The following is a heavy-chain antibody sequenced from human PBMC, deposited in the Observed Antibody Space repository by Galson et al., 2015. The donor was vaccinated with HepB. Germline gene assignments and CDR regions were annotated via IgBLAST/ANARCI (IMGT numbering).Heavy chain of an antibody. J-gene: IGHJ4*02. D-gene: IGHD3-9*01. V-gene: IGHV3-21*01. CDR2: ISSSSSYI. Sequence: SLRLSCAASGFTFSSYSMNWVRQAPGKGLEWVSSISSSSSYIYYADSVKGRFTISRDNAKNSLYLQMNSLRAEDTAVYYCASEYDILTGYGYYFDYWGQGTLVTVSS. CDR3: ASEYDILTGYGYYFDY. CDR1: GFTFSSYS.